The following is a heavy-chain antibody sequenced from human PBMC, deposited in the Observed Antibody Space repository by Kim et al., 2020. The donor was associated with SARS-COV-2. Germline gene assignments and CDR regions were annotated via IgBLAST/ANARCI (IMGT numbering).Heavy chain of an antibody. CDR3: AKDSRAIVATITWQQLAFLFDY. CDR2: ISYDGSNK. CDR1: GFTFSSYG. J-gene: IGHJ4*02. V-gene: IGHV3-30*18. D-gene: IGHD5-12*01. Sequence: GGSLRLSCAASGFTFSSYGMHWVRQAPGKGLEWVAVISYDGSNKYYADSVKGRFTISRDNSKNTLYLQMNSLRAEDTAVYYCAKDSRAIVATITWQQLAFLFDYWGQGTLVTVSS.